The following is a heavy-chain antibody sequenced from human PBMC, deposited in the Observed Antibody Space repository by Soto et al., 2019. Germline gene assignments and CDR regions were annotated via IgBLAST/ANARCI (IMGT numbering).Heavy chain of an antibody. Sequence: ASVKVSCKASGYTFTSYDIYWVRQATGQGLEWMGWMNPNTGNSGYAQKFQGRVTMTSDTSISTAHMELSSLRSEDTAVYYCARRAETNGWNGFGADKYYFDFWGQGTLVTSPQ. J-gene: IGHJ4*02. CDR2: MNPNTGNS. D-gene: IGHD1-1*01. CDR1: GYTFTSYD. CDR3: ARRAETNGWNGFGADKYYFDF. V-gene: IGHV1-8*01.